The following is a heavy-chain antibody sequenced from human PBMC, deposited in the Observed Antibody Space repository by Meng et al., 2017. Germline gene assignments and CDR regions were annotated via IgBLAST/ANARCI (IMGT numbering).Heavy chain of an antibody. CDR3: AAEYSSSSAFDI. D-gene: IGHD6-6*01. V-gene: IGHV3-30*04. CDR2: ISYDGSNK. J-gene: IGHJ3*02. CDR1: GFTFSSYA. Sequence: QVQLVGSGGGVVQPGRSLRLSCAASGFTFSSYAMHWVRQAPGKGLEWVAVISYDGSNKYYADSVKGRFTISRDNSKNTLYLQMNSLRAEDTAVYYCAAEYSSSSAFDIWGQGTMVTVSS.